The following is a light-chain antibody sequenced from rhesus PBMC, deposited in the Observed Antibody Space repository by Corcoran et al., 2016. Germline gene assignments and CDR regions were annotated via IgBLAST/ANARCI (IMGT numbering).Light chain of an antibody. Sequence: DIQMTQSPSSLSASVGDTVTITCRASQGISNNLAWYQQKPGKVPKLLIYYASTLQSGVPSRFSGSGYGTDVNLTISSLQPEDFATYYCQHGYGTPPTFGQGTKVEIK. V-gene: IGKV1S15*01. J-gene: IGKJ1*01. CDR3: QHGYGTPPT. CDR2: YAS. CDR1: QGISNN.